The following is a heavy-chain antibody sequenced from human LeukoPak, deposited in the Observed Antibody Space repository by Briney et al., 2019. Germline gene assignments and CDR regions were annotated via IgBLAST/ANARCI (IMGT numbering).Heavy chain of an antibody. Sequence: GASVKVSCKASGGTFSSYAISWVRQAPGQGLEWMGGIIPIFGTANYAQKFQGRVTITADKSTSTAYMELSSLRSEDTAVYYCARSDSGYSYGHFDYWGQGTLVTVSS. CDR1: GGTFSSYA. D-gene: IGHD5-18*01. CDR2: IIPIFGTA. V-gene: IGHV1-69*06. J-gene: IGHJ4*02. CDR3: ARSDSGYSYGHFDY.